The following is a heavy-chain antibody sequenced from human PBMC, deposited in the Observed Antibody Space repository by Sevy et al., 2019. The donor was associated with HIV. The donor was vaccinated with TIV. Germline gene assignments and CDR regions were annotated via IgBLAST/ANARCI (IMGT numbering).Heavy chain of an antibody. CDR1: GSTLSQLS. V-gene: IGHV1-24*01. D-gene: IGHD3-22*01. CDR3: ATTKDYYDSSGYPFDY. Sequence: ASVMVSCKVSGSTLSQLSMHWVRQAPGKGLEWMGSFDPEDGETIYAQKFQGRLTMTEDTSTDIAYMELSSLRSEDTAVYYCATTKDYYDSSGYPFDYWGQGTLVTVSS. J-gene: IGHJ4*02. CDR2: FDPEDGET.